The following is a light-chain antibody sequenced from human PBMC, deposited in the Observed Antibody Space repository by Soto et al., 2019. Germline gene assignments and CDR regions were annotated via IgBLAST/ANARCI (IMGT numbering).Light chain of an antibody. CDR3: QQNNNWPPVT. J-gene: IGKJ1*01. CDR2: GAS. V-gene: IGKV3-15*01. CDR1: QSVRSN. Sequence: EIVMTQLPSTLSVSPLERSILSCRASQSVRSNLAWYQQKPGQAPRLLIYGASTRATGIPARFSGSGSGTEFTLTISSLQSEDFAVYYCQQNNNWPPVTFGQGTKVDIK.